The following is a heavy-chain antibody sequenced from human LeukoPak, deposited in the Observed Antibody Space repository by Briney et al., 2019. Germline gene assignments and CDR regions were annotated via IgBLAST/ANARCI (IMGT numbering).Heavy chain of an antibody. J-gene: IGHJ6*02. V-gene: IGHV3-9*01. CDR1: GFTFDDYA. CDR2: ISWNSGSI. D-gene: IGHD5-12*01. CDR3: AKVRLPFYYYYGMDV. Sequence: SGGSLRLSCAASGFTFDDYAMHWVRQAPGKGLEWVSGISWNSGSIGYADSVKGRFTISRDNAKNSLYLQMNSLRAEDTALYYCAKVRLPFYYYYGMDVWGQGTTVTVSS.